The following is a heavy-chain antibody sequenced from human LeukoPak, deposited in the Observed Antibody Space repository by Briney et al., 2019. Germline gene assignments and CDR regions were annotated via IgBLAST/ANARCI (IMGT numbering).Heavy chain of an antibody. CDR3: AREALYARRLWYFDL. J-gene: IGHJ2*01. CDR2: IYYSGST. V-gene: IGHV4-59*01. Sequence: PSETLSLTCTVSGGSISTYYWSWIRQPPGKGLEWIGYIYYSGSTNYNPSLKSRVTISVDTSKNQFSLKLSSVTAADTAVYYCAREALYARRLWYFDLWGRGTLVTVSS. D-gene: IGHD5/OR15-5a*01. CDR1: GGSISTYY.